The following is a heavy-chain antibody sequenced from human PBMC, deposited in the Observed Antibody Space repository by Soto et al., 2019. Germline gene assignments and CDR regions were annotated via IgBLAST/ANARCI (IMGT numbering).Heavy chain of an antibody. CDR3: ARTYYYGSFETRFDP. J-gene: IGHJ5*02. CDR1: GGSFSGYY. V-gene: IGHV4-34*01. Sequence: TSETLSLTCAVYGGSFSGYYWSWIRQPPGKGLEWIGEINHSGSTNYNPSLKSRVTISVDTSKNQFSLKLSSVTAADTAVYYCARTYYYGSFETRFDPWGQGTLVTVSS. CDR2: INHSGST. D-gene: IGHD3-10*01.